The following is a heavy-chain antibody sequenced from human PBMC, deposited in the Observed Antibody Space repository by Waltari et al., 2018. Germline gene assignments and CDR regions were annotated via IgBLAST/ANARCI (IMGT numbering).Heavy chain of an antibody. CDR1: GFTVSGSW. CDR3: ARAGLLGGLDW. Sequence: EVQLVASGGGLFQAGGSLRLSCEASGFTVSGSWMHWVRHGPGKGLLWVSRINRDGSDTAYADSAKGRFTISRDNAKNTLFLQMNSLRDEDTGVYYCARAGLLGGLDWWGQGTLVTVSS. CDR2: INRDGSDT. D-gene: IGHD2-15*01. J-gene: IGHJ4*02. V-gene: IGHV3-74*01.